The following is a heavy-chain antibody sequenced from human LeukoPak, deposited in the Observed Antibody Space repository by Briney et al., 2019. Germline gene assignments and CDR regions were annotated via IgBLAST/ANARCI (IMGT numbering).Heavy chain of an antibody. CDR1: GFAFNVYA. CDR2: INANSGTT. V-gene: IGHV3-23*01. CDR3: AKPISGGLAVTADWFHP. Sequence: PGGSLRLSCAASGFAFNVYAMSWLRQPPGKGLEWVSTINANSGTTSYAASVRGRFSISRDNSKNTLYLQLNTLRDDDTATYYCAKPISGGLAVTADWFHPWGQGTLVVVSS. D-gene: IGHD6-19*01. J-gene: IGHJ5*01.